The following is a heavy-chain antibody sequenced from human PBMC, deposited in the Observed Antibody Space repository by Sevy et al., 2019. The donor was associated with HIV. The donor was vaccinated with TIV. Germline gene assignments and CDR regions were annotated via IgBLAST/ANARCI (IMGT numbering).Heavy chain of an antibody. CDR1: GFTFSSYA. V-gene: IGHV3-30-3*01. Sequence: GGSLRLSCAASGFTFSSYAMHWVRQAPGKGLEWVAVISYDGSNKYYADSVKGRFTMSRDNSKNTLYLQMNSLRAEDMAVYYCAREAVYCGGDCYSDAFDIWGQGTMVTVSS. J-gene: IGHJ3*02. CDR3: AREAVYCGGDCYSDAFDI. D-gene: IGHD2-21*02. CDR2: ISYDGSNK.